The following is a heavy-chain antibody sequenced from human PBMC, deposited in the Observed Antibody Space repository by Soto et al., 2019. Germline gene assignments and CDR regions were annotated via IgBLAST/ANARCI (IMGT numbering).Heavy chain of an antibody. CDR3: ARAVTYYYDSSGYFGVPGAFDI. CDR1: GFTFSGYA. J-gene: IGHJ3*02. CDR2: ISYDGSNK. V-gene: IGHV3-30-3*01. Sequence: PGGSLRLSCAASGFTFSGYAMRWVRQAPGKGLEWVAVISYDGSNKYYADSVKGRFTISRDNSKNTLYLQMNSLRAEDTAVYYCARAVTYYYDSSGYFGVPGAFDIWGQGTMVTVSS. D-gene: IGHD3-22*01.